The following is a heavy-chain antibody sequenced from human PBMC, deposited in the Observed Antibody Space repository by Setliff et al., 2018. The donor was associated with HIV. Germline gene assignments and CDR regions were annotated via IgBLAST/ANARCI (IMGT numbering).Heavy chain of an antibody. D-gene: IGHD2-2*01. CDR2: ISDSGDST. CDR3: ARGEPSILIEPAAFFDY. Sequence: PGGSLRLSCAPSGFTFGSYAMSWVRQAPGRGLEWVSVISDSGDSTFYADSLKGRFTISRDNSKNTLYLQMNSLRAEDTAVYYCARGEPSILIEPAAFFDYWGQGTLVTVSS. J-gene: IGHJ4*02. CDR1: GFTFGSYA. V-gene: IGHV3-23*01.